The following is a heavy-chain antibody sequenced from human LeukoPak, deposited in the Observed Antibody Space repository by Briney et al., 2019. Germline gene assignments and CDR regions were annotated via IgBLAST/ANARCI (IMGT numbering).Heavy chain of an antibody. CDR2: ISAYNCNK. V-gene: IGHV1-18*01. CDR1: GYSFPSYG. J-gene: IGHJ3*02. Sequence: GASVKVSCKASGYSFPSYGISWLRQAPGQAREGMGLISAYNCNKNYAQKLQGRVTMTNNTSTRAGYMELRRLRPDDTAVNCYATDCKLWFGELLYSDAFDIWGQGTMVTVSS. CDR3: ATDCKLWFGELLYSDAFDI. D-gene: IGHD3-10*01.